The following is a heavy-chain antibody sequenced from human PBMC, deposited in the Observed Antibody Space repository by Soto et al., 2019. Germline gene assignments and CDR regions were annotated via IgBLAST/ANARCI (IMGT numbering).Heavy chain of an antibody. CDR2: INPNSGVT. J-gene: IGHJ6*02. Sequence: QVQLVQSGAEVKKPGASVKVSCKASGYTFTDYYMHWVRQTPGQGLEWMGWINPNSGVTKYAQRFQGRVTMARDTSIRTAFMELSSLRSDDTAVYYCAGAGLAAPRSGEYAMDVWGLGTKVTVS. CDR1: GYTFTDYY. D-gene: IGHD1-26*01. CDR3: AGAGLAAPRSGEYAMDV. V-gene: IGHV1-2*02.